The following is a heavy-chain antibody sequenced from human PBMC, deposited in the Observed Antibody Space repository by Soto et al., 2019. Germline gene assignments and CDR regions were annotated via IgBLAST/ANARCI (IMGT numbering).Heavy chain of an antibody. Sequence: QVQLVQSGAEVKKPGASVKISCKASGYSFISYGIHWVRQAPGQRPEWMGWINGGNGGTEYSQSFQGRVSNTMDTAATTVFLQLRRLGALYTAIYYCVTDYRRGRDYWGQGALVAVSS. V-gene: IGHV1-3*01. CDR2: INGGNGGT. J-gene: IGHJ4*02. CDR3: VTDYRRGRDY. D-gene: IGHD5-12*01. CDR1: GYSFISYG.